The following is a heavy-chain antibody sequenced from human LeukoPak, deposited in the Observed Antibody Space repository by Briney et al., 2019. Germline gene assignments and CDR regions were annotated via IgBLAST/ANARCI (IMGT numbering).Heavy chain of an antibody. V-gene: IGHV4-34*01. CDR1: GGSFSGYY. D-gene: IGHD5-18*01. CDR3: ARGGYSYELDY. CDR2: IYHSGST. Sequence: SETLSLTCAVYGGSFSGYYWSWIRQPPGKGLEWIGYIYHSGSTYYNPSLKSRVTISVDRSKNQFSLKLSSVTAADTAVYYCARGGYSYELDYWGQGTLVTVSS. J-gene: IGHJ4*02.